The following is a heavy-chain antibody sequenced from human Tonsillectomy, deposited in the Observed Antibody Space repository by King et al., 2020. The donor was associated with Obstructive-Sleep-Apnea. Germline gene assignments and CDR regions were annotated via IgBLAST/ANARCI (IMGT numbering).Heavy chain of an antibody. CDR1: GFTFSNYG. V-gene: IGHV3-23*04. CDR2: INSRGRT. Sequence: VQLVESGGGMVQPGGSLRLSCAASGFTFSNYGISWVRQAPGKGLEWVSAINSRGRTFYAVSVRGRFAISRDNAKYTGDLQVNSLRAEDTATYYCAKECGSSGVYWVDSWGQGTLVTVPS. D-gene: IGHD3-10*01. J-gene: IGHJ4*02. CDR3: AKECGSSGVYWVDS.